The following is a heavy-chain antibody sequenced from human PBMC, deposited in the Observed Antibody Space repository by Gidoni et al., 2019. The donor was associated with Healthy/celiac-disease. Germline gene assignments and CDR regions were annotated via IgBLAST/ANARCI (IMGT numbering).Heavy chain of an antibody. D-gene: IGHD3-22*01. CDR3: TTYYYDSSGYCYDAFDI. V-gene: IGHV3-15*01. CDR1: GFTFSNAW. J-gene: IGHJ3*02. Sequence: EVQLVESGGGLVKPGGSLRLSCAASGFTFSNAWMSWVRQAPGKGLEWVGRIKSKTDGGTTDYAAPVKGRFTISRDDSKNTLYLQMNSLKTEDTAVYYCTTYYYDSSGYCYDAFDIWGQGTMVTVSS. CDR2: IKSKTDGGTT.